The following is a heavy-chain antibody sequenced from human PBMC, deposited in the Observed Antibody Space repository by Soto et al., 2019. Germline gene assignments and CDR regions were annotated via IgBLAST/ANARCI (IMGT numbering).Heavy chain of an antibody. CDR1: GGSIRRYY. CDR3: ARLGATYYYGMDV. V-gene: IGHV4-59*01. CDR2: IYYSGST. Sequence: PSETLSLTCTYAGGSIRRYYWRWIRQPPGKGLEWIGYIYYSGSTNYNPSLKSRVTISVDTSKNQFSLKLSSVTAADTAVYYCARLGATYYYGMDVWGQGTTVNVSS. D-gene: IGHD1-26*01. J-gene: IGHJ6*02.